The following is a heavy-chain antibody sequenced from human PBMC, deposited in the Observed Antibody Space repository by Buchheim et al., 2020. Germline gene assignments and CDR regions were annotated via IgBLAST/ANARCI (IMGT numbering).Heavy chain of an antibody. CDR3: ARDRGGYSYGFDY. CDR1: GGSISSVGYY. Sequence: QVQLQESGPGLVKPSQTLSLPCTVSGGSISSVGYYWSWIRQHPGKGLEWIGYIYYSGSTYYNPSLKIRVTISVDTSKNQFSLKLSSVTDADTAVYYCARDRGGYSYGFDYWGQGTL. CDR2: IYYSGST. J-gene: IGHJ4*02. V-gene: IGHV4-31*03. D-gene: IGHD5-18*01.